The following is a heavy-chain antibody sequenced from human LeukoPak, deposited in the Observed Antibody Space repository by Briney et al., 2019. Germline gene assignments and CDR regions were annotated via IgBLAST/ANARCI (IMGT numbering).Heavy chain of an antibody. V-gene: IGHV5-51*01. D-gene: IGHD5-18*01. CDR3: ARHTGYSYGSNFKIDY. CDR1: GYSFTSYL. J-gene: IGHJ4*02. Sequence: VESPKISCNGSGYSFTSYLIGGVRQMPRKGLEGMGSIYPGNTDTRYSTSFQAQVTISADNSISNAYLQWSSLQASDTAMYYSARHTGYSYGSNFKIDYWGQGTMVTVSS. CDR2: IYPGNTDT.